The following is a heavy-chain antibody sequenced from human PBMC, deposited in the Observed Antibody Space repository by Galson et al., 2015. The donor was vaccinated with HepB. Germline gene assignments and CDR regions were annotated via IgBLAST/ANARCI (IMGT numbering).Heavy chain of an antibody. D-gene: IGHD5-18*01. CDR2: ISYDGSNK. CDR1: GFTFSSYG. V-gene: IGHV3-30*18. J-gene: IGHJ4*02. CDR3: AKDRRAMGYYFDY. Sequence: SLRLSCAASGFTFSSYGMHWVRQAPGKGLEWVAVISYDGSNKYYADSVKGRFTISRDNSKNTLYLQMNSLRAEDTAVYYCAKDRRAMGYYFDYWGQGTLVTVSS.